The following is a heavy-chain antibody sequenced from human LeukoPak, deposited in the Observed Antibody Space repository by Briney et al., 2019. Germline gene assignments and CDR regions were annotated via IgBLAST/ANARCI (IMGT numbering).Heavy chain of an antibody. Sequence: ASVKVSCKSCGYTFTGYYMHWVRQAPGQGLEWMGWINPNSCGTNYAQKFQGRLTMTRDTSISTAYMELSRLRSDDTAVYYCARDGGGYDREGLDYWGQGTLVTVSS. J-gene: IGHJ4*02. CDR2: INPNSCGT. V-gene: IGHV1-2*02. CDR3: ARDGGGYDREGLDY. CDR1: GYTFTGYY. D-gene: IGHD5-12*01.